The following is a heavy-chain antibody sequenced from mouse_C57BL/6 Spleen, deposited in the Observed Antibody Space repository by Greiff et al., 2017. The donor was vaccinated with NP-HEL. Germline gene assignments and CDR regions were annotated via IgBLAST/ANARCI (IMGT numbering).Heavy chain of an antibody. CDR2: ISNGGGST. D-gene: IGHD2-4*01. CDR3: ARQGDDDGTFAY. J-gene: IGHJ3*01. Sequence: EVKLVESGGGLVQPGGSLKLSCAASGFTFSDYYMYWVRQTPEKRLEWVAYISNGGGSTYYPDTVKGRFTISRDNAKNTLYLQMSRLKSEDTAMYYCARQGDDDGTFAYWGQGTLVTVSA. V-gene: IGHV5-12*01. CDR1: GFTFSDYY.